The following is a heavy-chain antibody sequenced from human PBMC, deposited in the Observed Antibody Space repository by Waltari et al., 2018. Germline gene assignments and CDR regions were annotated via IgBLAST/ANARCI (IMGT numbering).Heavy chain of an antibody. CDR1: GGSFSGYY. D-gene: IGHD3-22*01. Sequence: QVQLQQWGAGLLKPSETLSLTCAVYGGSFSGYYWSWIRQPPGKGLEWIGEINHSGSTNYNPSLKSRVTISVDTSKNQFSLKLSSVTAADTAVYYCARGARVVGRGRPFDYWGQGTLVTVSS. J-gene: IGHJ4*02. V-gene: IGHV4-34*01. CDR3: ARGARVVGRGRPFDY. CDR2: INHSGST.